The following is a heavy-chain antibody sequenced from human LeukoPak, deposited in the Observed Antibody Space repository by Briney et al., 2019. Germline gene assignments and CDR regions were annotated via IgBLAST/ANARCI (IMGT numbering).Heavy chain of an antibody. Sequence: PGRSLRLSCAASGFTFSSYGMHWVRQAPGKGLEWVAVISYDGSNKYYADSVKGRFTISRDNSKNTLYLQMNSLRAEDTAVYYCAKDPAAAGPGSGYYYGMDVWGQGTTVTVSS. CDR3: AKDPAAAGPGSGYYYGMDV. D-gene: IGHD6-13*01. CDR2: ISYDGSNK. CDR1: GFTFSSYG. J-gene: IGHJ6*02. V-gene: IGHV3-30*18.